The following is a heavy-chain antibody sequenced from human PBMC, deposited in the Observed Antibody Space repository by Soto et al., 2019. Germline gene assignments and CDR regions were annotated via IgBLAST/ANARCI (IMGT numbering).Heavy chain of an antibody. Sequence: GASVKVSCKASGGTFSSYASSWVRQAPGQGLEWMGGIIPIFGTANYAQKFQGRVTITADESTSTAYMELSSLRSEDTAVYYCARNEGGDYYYYYGMDVWGQGTTVTVSS. CDR1: GGTFSSYA. V-gene: IGHV1-69*13. J-gene: IGHJ6*02. CDR2: IIPIFGTA. D-gene: IGHD4-17*01. CDR3: ARNEGGDYYYYYGMDV.